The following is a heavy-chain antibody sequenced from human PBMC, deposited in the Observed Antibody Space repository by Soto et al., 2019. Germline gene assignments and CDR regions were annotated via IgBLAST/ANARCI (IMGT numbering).Heavy chain of an antibody. D-gene: IGHD2-15*01. Sequence: QVQLQQWGAGLLKPSETLSLTCAVYGGSFSGYYWSWIRQPPGKGLEWIGEINHSGSTNYNPSLKSRVTISVDTSKNQFSLKLSSVTAVDTAVYYCARVVVVAAKRFDYWGQGTLVTVSS. CDR1: GGSFSGYY. V-gene: IGHV4-34*01. CDR3: ARVVVVAAKRFDY. CDR2: INHSGST. J-gene: IGHJ4*02.